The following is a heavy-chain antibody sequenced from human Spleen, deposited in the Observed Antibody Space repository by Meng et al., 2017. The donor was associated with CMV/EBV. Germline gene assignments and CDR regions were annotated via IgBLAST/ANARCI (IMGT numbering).Heavy chain of an antibody. J-gene: IGHJ4*02. CDR2: ISGAANNK. CDR1: GFTFNTYE. V-gene: IGHV3-48*03. D-gene: IGHD2-8*01. CDR3: ARDFAGSWVGTNYFDY. Sequence: GESLKISCAASGFTFNTYEMNWVRQAPGKGLEWISYISGAANNKYYADSVKGRFTIPRDNTKNSLYLEMNSLRAEDTAVYYCARDFAGSWVGTNYFDYWGQGALVTVSS.